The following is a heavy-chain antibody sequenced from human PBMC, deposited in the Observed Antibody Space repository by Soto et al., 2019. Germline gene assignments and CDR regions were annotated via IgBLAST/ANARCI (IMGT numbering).Heavy chain of an antibody. Sequence: SVKVSCKASGYTFTSYGISWVRQAPGQGLEWMGWISAYNGNTNYAQKLQGRVTMTTDTSTSTAYMELRSLRSDDTAVYYCARDPYIVVVPAAPGNWFDPWGQVTLVTVSS. J-gene: IGHJ5*02. CDR3: ARDPYIVVVPAAPGNWFDP. CDR2: ISAYNGNT. CDR1: GYTFTSYG. D-gene: IGHD2-2*01. V-gene: IGHV1-18*04.